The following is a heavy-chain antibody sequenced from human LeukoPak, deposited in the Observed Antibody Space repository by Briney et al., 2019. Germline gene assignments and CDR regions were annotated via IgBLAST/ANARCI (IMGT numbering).Heavy chain of an antibody. D-gene: IGHD6-6*01. J-gene: IGHJ4*02. CDR1: GFTFDDYA. Sequence: GGSLRLSCAASGFTFDDYAMHWVRQAPGKGLEWVSGISWNSDIVGYADSVKGRFTISRDNAKNTLYLQMNSLRAEDTAVYYCARGGVYSTSAVDYWGQGTLVTVSS. V-gene: IGHV3-9*01. CDR3: ARGGVYSTSAVDY. CDR2: ISWNSDIV.